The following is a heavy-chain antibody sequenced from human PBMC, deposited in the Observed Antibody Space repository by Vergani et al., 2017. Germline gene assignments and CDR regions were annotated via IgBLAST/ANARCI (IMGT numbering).Heavy chain of an antibody. J-gene: IGHJ6*03. CDR3: ASDRRGSYYYYYMDV. D-gene: IGHD3-16*01. CDR2: IKKDGSEK. Sequence: EVQLVESGGGLVQPGGSLRLSCVASGFTFSGYWMSWVRQAPGKGLEWVANIKKDGSEKYYVDSVKGRFTISRDNAKNSLYLQMNSLRAEDSAMYYCASDRRGSYYYYYMDVWGKGTTVTVSS. CDR1: GFTFSGYW. V-gene: IGHV3-7*01.